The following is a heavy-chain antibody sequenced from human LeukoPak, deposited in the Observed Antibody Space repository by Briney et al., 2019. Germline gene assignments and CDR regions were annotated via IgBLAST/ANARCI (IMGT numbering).Heavy chain of an antibody. CDR3: ARQGRELLVNYYYYMDV. D-gene: IGHD1-26*01. J-gene: IGHJ6*03. CDR1: GYSLTSYW. CDR2: IYPGDSDT. Sequence: AGESLKISCKGSGYSLTSYWIGWVRQMPGKGLEWMGIIYPGDSDTRYSPSFQGQVTISADKSISTAHLQWSSLKASDTAMYYCARQGRELLVNYYYYMDVWGKGTTVTVSS. V-gene: IGHV5-51*01.